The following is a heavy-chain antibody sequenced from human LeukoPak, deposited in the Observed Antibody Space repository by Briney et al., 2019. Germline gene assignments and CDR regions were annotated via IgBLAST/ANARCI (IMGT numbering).Heavy chain of an antibody. CDR2: INHSGST. Sequence: PSETLSLTCAVYGGSFSGYYWSWIRQPPGKGLEWIGEINHSGSTNYNPSLKSRVTISVDKSKNQFSLKLSSVTAADTAVYYCARSSSGSYYWGQGTLVTVSS. CDR3: ARSSSGSYY. CDR1: GGSFSGYY. D-gene: IGHD1-26*01. V-gene: IGHV4-34*01. J-gene: IGHJ4*02.